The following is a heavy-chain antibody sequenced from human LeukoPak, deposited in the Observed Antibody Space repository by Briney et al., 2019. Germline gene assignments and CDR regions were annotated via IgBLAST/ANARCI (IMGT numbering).Heavy chain of an antibody. V-gene: IGHV3-21*01. CDR3: ARDSYSSGVFDY. J-gene: IGHJ4*02. CDR1: GFTFSSYS. Sequence: GGSLRLSCAASGFTFSSYSMNWVRQAPGKGLEWVSSISSSSSYIYYADSVKGRFTISRDNAKNSLSLQMNSLRAEDTAVYYCARDSYSSGVFDYWGQGTLVTVSS. CDR2: ISSSSSYI. D-gene: IGHD6-19*01.